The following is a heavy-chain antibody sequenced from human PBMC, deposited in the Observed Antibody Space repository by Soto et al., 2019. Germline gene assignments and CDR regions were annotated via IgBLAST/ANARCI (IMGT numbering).Heavy chain of an antibody. CDR2: IWYDGSNK. Sequence: GGSLRLSCAASGFTFSSYGMHWVRQAPGKGLEWVAVIWYDGSNKYYADSVKGRFTISRDNSKNTLYLQMNSLRAEDTAVYYCARDEWDSPGYYGMDVWGQGTTVTVSS. CDR1: GFTFSSYG. CDR3: ARDEWDSPGYYGMDV. J-gene: IGHJ6*02. V-gene: IGHV3-33*01. D-gene: IGHD1-26*01.